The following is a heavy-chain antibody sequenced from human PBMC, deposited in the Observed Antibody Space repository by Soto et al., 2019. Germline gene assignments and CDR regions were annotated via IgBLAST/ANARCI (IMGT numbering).Heavy chain of an antibody. CDR1: GFIFKKYG. V-gene: IGHV3-33*01. J-gene: IGHJ4*02. D-gene: IGHD2-2*01. CDR2: IWHDGKNY. Sequence: QVQLVESGGGVVQPGASLRLSCVASGFIFKKYGMQWVRQAPGKGLEWVTVIWHDGKNYDYADSVRGRFTVSRDNRKNTVDLQMNSRRAEDTAVYYCARDPGKDEDMDQWGEGTLVTVSS. CDR3: ARDPGKDEDMDQ.